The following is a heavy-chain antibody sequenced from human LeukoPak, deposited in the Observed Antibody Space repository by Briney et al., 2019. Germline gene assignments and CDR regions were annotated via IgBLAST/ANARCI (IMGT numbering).Heavy chain of an antibody. CDR2: IYTSGST. Sequence: PSETLSLTCTVSGGSISSGSYYWTWIRQPAGTGVEWIGRIYTSGSTNHNPSLKSRVTISLDTSKNQFSLKLISVTAADTAVYFCARERTDTSMDYWGQGTLVTVSS. J-gene: IGHJ4*02. V-gene: IGHV4-61*02. CDR1: GGSISSGSYY. CDR3: ARERTDTSMDY. D-gene: IGHD5-18*01.